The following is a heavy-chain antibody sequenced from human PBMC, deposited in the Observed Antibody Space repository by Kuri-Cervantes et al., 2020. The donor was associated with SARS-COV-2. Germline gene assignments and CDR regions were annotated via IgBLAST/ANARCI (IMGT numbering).Heavy chain of an antibody. D-gene: IGHD1-26*01. Sequence: GESLKISCATSGFTFSTYSMNWVRQAPGKGLEWVSYISGSSSRIYYADSVKGRFTISRDYAKNSVYLQMNSLRAEDTAVYYCARDQSGSYYFGYFDYWGQGTLVTVSS. V-gene: IGHV3-48*01. CDR1: GFTFSTYS. J-gene: IGHJ4*02. CDR2: ISGSSSRI. CDR3: ARDQSGSYYFGYFDY.